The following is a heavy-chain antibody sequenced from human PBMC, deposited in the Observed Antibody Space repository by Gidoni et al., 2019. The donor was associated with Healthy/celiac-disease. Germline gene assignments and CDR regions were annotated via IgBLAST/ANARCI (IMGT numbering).Heavy chain of an antibody. D-gene: IGHD6-13*01. Sequence: QVQLVESGGGVVQPGCSLSLSCSSSGLTFSRYGMHWVRPAPGKGLEWVAVIWYDGSNKYYADSVKGRFTISRDNSKNTLYLQMNSLRAEDTAGYYCARGYSSSRKIFDYWGQGTLVTVSS. J-gene: IGHJ4*02. CDR2: IWYDGSNK. CDR1: GLTFSRYG. CDR3: ARGYSSSRKIFDY. V-gene: IGHV3-33*01.